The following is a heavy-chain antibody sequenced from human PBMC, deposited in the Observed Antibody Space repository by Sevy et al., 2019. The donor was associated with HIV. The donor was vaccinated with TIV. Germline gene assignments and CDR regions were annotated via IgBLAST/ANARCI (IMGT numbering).Heavy chain of an antibody. CDR1: GGSISSSNW. J-gene: IGHJ6*02. CDR2: IYHSGST. Sequence: SETLSLTCVVSGGSISSSNWWSWVRQPPGKGLERIGEIYHSGSTNYNPSLESRVSISIDKSKNHFSLKVNSVTAADKAVYYCARDDSALYSYGLDLWGQGTTVTVSS. CDR3: ARDDSALYSYGLDL. D-gene: IGHD2-21*01. V-gene: IGHV4-4*02.